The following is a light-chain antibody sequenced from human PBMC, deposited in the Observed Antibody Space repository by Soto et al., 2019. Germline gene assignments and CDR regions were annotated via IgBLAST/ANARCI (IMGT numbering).Light chain of an antibody. J-gene: IGKJ5*01. CDR3: QQRSNWPPIT. CDR2: DAS. CDR1: QSVCSY. V-gene: IGKV3-11*01. Sequence: IVLTQSPATLSLSPWARATLSCRASQSVCSYLACYQQKTGKAPRLLVYDASNRATGIQARLSGSGSGKDFTLNISSLEPEDFAVYYCQQRSNWPPITFGQGTRLEIK.